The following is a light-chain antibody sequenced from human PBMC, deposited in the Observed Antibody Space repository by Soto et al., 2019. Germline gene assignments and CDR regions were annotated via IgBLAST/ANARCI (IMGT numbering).Light chain of an antibody. CDR2: DAS. V-gene: IGKV1-33*01. CDR3: QQYDNLPLT. CDR1: QDISNY. Sequence: DIQMPQSPSSLSAPVGDRVTITCQASQDISNYLNWYQQKPGKAPKLLIYDASNLETGVPSRFSGSGSGTDFTFTISSLQPEDIATYYCQQYDNLPLTFGGGTKVDIK. J-gene: IGKJ4*01.